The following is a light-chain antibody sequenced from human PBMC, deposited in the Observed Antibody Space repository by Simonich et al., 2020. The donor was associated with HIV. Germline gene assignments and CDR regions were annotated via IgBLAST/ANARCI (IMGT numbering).Light chain of an antibody. CDR1: SSDVGAYNY. CDR3: NSYTSSSAWV. J-gene: IGLJ2*01. CDR2: DVH. V-gene: IGLV2-14*03. Sequence: QSALTQPASVSGSPGQSITISCTGTSSDVGAYNYVPWYQQYSGKAPKLVIYDVHNRPSGVSNRFSGSKSGNTASLTISGLQAEDEADYYCNSYTSSSAWVFGGGTKLTVL.